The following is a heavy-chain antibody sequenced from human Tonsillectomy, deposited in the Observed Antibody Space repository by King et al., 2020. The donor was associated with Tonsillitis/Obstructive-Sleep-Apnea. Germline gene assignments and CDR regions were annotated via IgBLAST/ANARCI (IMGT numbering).Heavy chain of an antibody. V-gene: IGHV3-23*04. Sequence: VQLVESGGGLVQPGGSLRLSCAASGFTFSSYAMYWVRQAPGEGLEWVSTISGSGGSTYYADSVRGRFTISRDNSKNTLYLQMNSLRAEDTAIYYCAKGGYCSSTSCPSDYWGQGTLVTVSS. CDR2: ISGSGGST. J-gene: IGHJ4*02. CDR1: GFTFSSYA. CDR3: AKGGYCSSTSCPSDY. D-gene: IGHD2-2*01.